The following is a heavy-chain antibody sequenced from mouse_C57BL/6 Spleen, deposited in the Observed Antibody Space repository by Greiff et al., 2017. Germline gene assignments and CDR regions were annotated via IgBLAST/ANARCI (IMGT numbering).Heavy chain of an antibody. J-gene: IGHJ2*01. Sequence: VHLVESGAELVRPGASVTLSCKASGYTFTDYEMHWVKQTPVHGLEWIGAIDPETGGPAYNQKFKGKAILTADKSSSTAYMELRSLTSEDSAVYYCTRPTLYWGQGTTLTVSS. CDR3: TRPTLY. CDR1: GYTFTDYE. CDR2: IDPETGGP. V-gene: IGHV1-15*01.